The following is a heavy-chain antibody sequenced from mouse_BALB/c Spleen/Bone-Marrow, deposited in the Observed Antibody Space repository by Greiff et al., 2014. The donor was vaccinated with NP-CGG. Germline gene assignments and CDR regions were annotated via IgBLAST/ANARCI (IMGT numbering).Heavy chain of an antibody. D-gene: IGHD1-1*01. CDR2: VDPANGNT. J-gene: IGHJ3*01. V-gene: IGHV14-3*02. CDR1: GFNIKDTY. Sequence: EVKLQESGAELVKPGASVKLSCTASGFNIKDTYMHWVEQRPEQGLEWIGRVDPANGNTKYDPKFQGKATISADTSSNTAYLQLSSLTSEDTAVYYCANYYYGSSYGFAYGGQGTLVTVSA. CDR3: ANYYYGSSYGFAY.